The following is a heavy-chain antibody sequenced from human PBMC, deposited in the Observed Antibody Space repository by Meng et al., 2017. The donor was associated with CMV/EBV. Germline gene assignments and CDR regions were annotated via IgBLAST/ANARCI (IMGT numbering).Heavy chain of an antibody. CDR2: IYYSGNT. CDR1: AGSIRRGEYY. D-gene: IGHD3-22*01. Sequence: QLQLKVSRPGLVKPSRALSLSCTFSAGSIRRGEYYWFCIRQPPGNGLEWIGYIYYSGNTYYNPSLKSRVTISVDTSKNQFSLKLSSVTAADTAVYYCARAAPDYYDSSGPPDYWGQGTLVTVSS. CDR3: ARAAPDYYDSSGPPDY. V-gene: IGHV4-30-4*08. J-gene: IGHJ4*02.